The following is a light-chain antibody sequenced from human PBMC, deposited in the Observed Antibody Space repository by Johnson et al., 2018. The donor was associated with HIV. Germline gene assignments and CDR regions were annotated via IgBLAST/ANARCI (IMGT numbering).Light chain of an antibody. J-gene: IGLJ1*01. CDR1: SSNIGNNY. CDR2: DNN. V-gene: IGLV1-51*01. Sequence: SVLTQPPSVSAAPGQKVTISCSGSSSNIGNNYVSWYQQPQGTAPKLLIYDNNKRPSGIPDRFSGSKSGTSATLGITGLQTGDEADYYCGTWDSNLSAYVFATGTPVTVL. CDR3: GTWDSNLSAYV.